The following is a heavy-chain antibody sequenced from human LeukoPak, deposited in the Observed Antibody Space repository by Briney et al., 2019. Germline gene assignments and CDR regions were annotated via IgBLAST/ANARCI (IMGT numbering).Heavy chain of an antibody. CDR2: IYSTGST. D-gene: IGHD2-8*01. J-gene: IGHJ5*01. CDR1: GGPISKYY. CDR3: ARDQGTNIPLYNWFDS. Sequence: SETLSLTCTVSGGPISKYYWSWIRQPAGKGLEWNGRIYSTGSTNYNPSLKSRVTMSVDTSKNQFSLKLTSATAADTAVYYCARDQGTNIPLYNWFDSWGQGTLVTVSS. V-gene: IGHV4-4*07.